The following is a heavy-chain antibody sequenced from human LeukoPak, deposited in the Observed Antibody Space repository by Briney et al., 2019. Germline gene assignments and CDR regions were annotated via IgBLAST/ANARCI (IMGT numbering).Heavy chain of an antibody. CDR2: IYYSGST. CDR1: GGSISSGDFY. CDR3: ARGEYFYGSGNYYRFDY. Sequence: SSETLSLTCTVSGGSISSGDFYWSWIRQPPGKGLEWIGYIYYSGSTYSNPSLESRLTISVDTSKNQFSLRLTSVTAADTAVYYCARGEYFYGSGNYYRFDYWGQGTLVTVSS. V-gene: IGHV4-30-4*01. J-gene: IGHJ4*02. D-gene: IGHD3-10*01.